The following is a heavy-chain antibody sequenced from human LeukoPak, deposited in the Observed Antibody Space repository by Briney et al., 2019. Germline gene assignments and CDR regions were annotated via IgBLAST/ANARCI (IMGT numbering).Heavy chain of an antibody. CDR2: INHSGST. J-gene: IGHJ4*02. CDR3: ARSYAHDY. CDR1: GGSLSGYY. V-gene: IGHV4-34*01. Sequence: SETLSLTCAVYGGSLSGYYWSWIRQPPGKGLEWIGEINHSGSTNYNPSLKSRVTISVDTSKNQLSLKLSSMTAADTAVYYCARSYAHDYWGQGTLVTVSS. D-gene: IGHD2-2*01.